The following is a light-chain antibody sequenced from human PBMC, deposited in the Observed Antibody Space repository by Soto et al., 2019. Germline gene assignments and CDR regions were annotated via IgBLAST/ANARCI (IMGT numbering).Light chain of an antibody. CDR1: QSLSSN. Sequence: EIVMTQSPATLSVSPGDRATLSCRASQSLSSNLAWYQQKPGQAPRLLIYGASLRATGIPARFSGSGSGTEFTLTISSLQSEDFAIYYCQQYNYWPPLTFGGGTKAEIK. V-gene: IGKV3-15*01. CDR3: QQYNYWPPLT. J-gene: IGKJ4*01. CDR2: GAS.